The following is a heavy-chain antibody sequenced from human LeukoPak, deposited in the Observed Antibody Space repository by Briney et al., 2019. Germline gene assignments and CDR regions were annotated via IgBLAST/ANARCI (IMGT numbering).Heavy chain of an antibody. CDR2: TSSDLNVK. CDR3: ARDLVLLWFGGFDY. Sequence: GGSLRLSCAASGFTFRNYVIHWVRQAPGKGLEWVAVTSSDLNVKLYADSVKGRFTISRDNSKNTLYLQMNSLRAEDTAVYYCARDLVLLWFGGFDYWGQGTLVTVSS. V-gene: IGHV3-30-3*01. D-gene: IGHD3-10*01. J-gene: IGHJ4*02. CDR1: GFTFRNYV.